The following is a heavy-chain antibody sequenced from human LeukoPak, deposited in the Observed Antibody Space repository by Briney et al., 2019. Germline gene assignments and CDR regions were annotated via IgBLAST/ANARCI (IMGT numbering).Heavy chain of an antibody. CDR2: FDPEDGET. Sequence: ASVKVSCKVSGYTLTELSMHWVRQAPGKGLEWMGGFDPEDGETIYAQKFQGRVTMTRDTSISTAYMELSWLRSDDTAVYYCAREDFYDSSGYYKNKEYFQHWGQGTLVTVSS. D-gene: IGHD3-22*01. J-gene: IGHJ1*01. V-gene: IGHV1-24*01. CDR3: AREDFYDSSGYYKNKEYFQH. CDR1: GYTLTELS.